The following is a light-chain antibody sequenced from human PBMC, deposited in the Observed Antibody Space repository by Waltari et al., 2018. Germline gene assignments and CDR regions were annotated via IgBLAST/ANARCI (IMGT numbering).Light chain of an antibody. V-gene: IGKV4-1*01. CDR1: QSLSYRYNNRNY. Sequence: DIVMSQSPDSLAVSLGERATIQCRSSQSLSYRYNNRNYLAWYQQRPGQPPKLLIYWAFLRESGVPDRFSGSGSGTDFTLTISSLQAEDVAIYYCHQYYTTPFTFGPGTTVDIK. CDR2: WAF. CDR3: HQYYTTPFT. J-gene: IGKJ3*01.